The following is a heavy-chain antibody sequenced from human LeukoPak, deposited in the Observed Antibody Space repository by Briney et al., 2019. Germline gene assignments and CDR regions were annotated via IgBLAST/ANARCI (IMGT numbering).Heavy chain of an antibody. V-gene: IGHV4-4*07. J-gene: IGHJ4*02. CDR2: ICASGGS. D-gene: IGHD3-3*01. CDR1: GASISRFC. Sequence: SETLSLTCTVSGASISRFCWSWIRQSAGKGLEWIGRICASGGSNYNPSLKSRVTVSLDTSKKQFSLNLSSVTAAVTAVYYCAREYDFWGRGTLVTVSS. CDR3: AREYDF.